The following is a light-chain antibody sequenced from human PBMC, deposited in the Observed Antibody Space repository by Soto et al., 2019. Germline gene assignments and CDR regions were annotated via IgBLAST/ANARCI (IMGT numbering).Light chain of an antibody. V-gene: IGKV3-11*01. J-gene: IGKJ4*01. Sequence: EIVLTQSPATLSLSPGERATLSCRASESISSYLAWYQQRPGQAPSLLIYDASNRATGIPARFSGSGSGTDFPRTVDNLEREHFAVYYCQQRGKWPLTFGGGTKVE. CDR3: QQRGKWPLT. CDR1: ESISSY. CDR2: DAS.